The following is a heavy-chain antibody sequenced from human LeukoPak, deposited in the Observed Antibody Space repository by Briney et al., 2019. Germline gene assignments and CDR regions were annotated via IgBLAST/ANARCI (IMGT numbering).Heavy chain of an antibody. CDR1: GGSISSYY. Sequence: SETLSLTRTVSGGSISSYYWSWMRQPLAKEREWIGYIYYSGSTNYNPSLKSRVTISVDTSKNQFSLKLSSVTAADTAVYYCAGTGYSRAFDYWGQGTLVTVSS. V-gene: IGHV4-59*08. D-gene: IGHD6-13*01. CDR2: IYYSGST. CDR3: AGTGYSRAFDY. J-gene: IGHJ4*02.